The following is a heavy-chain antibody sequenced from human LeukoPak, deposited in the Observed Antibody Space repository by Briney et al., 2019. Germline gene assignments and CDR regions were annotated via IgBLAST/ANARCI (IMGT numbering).Heavy chain of an antibody. Sequence: SETLSLTCTVSGGSISSFYWSWIRQPPGKGLEWIGYIYSSGSTKYNPSLKSRVTISVDTSKNQFSLKLSSVTAADTAVYYCARPSGSAGDYFLNYWGQGTLVTVSS. J-gene: IGHJ4*02. D-gene: IGHD4-17*01. V-gene: IGHV4-59*12. CDR3: ARPSGSAGDYFLNY. CDR2: IYSSGST. CDR1: GGSISSFY.